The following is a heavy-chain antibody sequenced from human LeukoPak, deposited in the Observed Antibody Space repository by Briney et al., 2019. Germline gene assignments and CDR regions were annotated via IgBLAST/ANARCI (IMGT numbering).Heavy chain of an antibody. V-gene: IGHV3-30*01. Sequence: PGGSLRLSCTASGFSLGTYAMHWVRQAPGKGFEWVAVISSDGSMTIYPDSMRGRFTISRDNSKNTLYLEMKSLRGVDTALYFCARDPIGGRPDYLDLWGQGTPVTVPS. CDR2: ISSDGSMT. D-gene: IGHD3-10*01. CDR3: ARDPIGGRPDYLDL. CDR1: GFSLGTYA. J-gene: IGHJ4*02.